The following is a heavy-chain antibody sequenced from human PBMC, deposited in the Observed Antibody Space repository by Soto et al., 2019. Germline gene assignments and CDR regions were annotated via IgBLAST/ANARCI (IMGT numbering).Heavy chain of an antibody. J-gene: IGHJ6*02. CDR3: VRLPGYCSGTSCYGYYVMDV. CDR2: INYSGNT. CDR1: GGSISSYY. D-gene: IGHD2-2*01. V-gene: IGHV4-39*01. Sequence: SETLSLTCTVSGGSISSYYWGWIRQSPGKGLEWIGSINYSGNTYYNPSLTGRATISVDTSQSQFSMKLTSMTAADTAVYFCVRLPGYCSGTSCYGYYVMDVWGQGTTVTVSS.